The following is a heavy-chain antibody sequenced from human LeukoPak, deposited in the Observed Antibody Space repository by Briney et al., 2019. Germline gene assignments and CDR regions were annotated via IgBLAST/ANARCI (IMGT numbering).Heavy chain of an antibody. CDR3: AKDAVAPGSSGDYFDY. V-gene: IGHV3-23*01. D-gene: IGHD3-10*01. Sequence: GGSLRLSCAASGFTFSSNAMSWVRQAPGKGLEWVSVITGNDGRTYYADSVKGRFTISRDNSKNTLSLQMNSLRAEDTAVYYGAKDAVAPGSSGDYFDYWGQGTLVTLSS. CDR1: GFTFSSNA. J-gene: IGHJ4*02. CDR2: ITGNDGRT.